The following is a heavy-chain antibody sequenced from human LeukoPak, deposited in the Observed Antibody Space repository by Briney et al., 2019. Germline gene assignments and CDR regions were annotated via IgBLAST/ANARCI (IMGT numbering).Heavy chain of an antibody. Sequence: GGSLRLSCAASGFTFSSYSMNWVRQAPGKGLEWVSYISSRSATIYYADSVKGRFTISRDNAKNSLYLQMNSLRAEDTAVYYCARDKVCGRCTNGLGSMDVWGKGTTVTVSS. CDR2: ISSRSATI. CDR3: ARDKVCGRCTNGLGSMDV. J-gene: IGHJ6*03. CDR1: GFTFSSYS. V-gene: IGHV3-48*01. D-gene: IGHD2-8*01.